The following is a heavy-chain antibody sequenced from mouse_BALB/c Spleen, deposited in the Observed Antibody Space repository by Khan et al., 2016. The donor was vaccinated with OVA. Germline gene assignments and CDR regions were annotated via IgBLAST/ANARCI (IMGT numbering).Heavy chain of an antibody. CDR2: ISSGGTYT. CDR3: ARSDGDYGRGAMDY. D-gene: IGHD2-13*01. J-gene: IGHJ4*01. Sequence: EVMLVESGGGLVKPGGSLKVSCAVSGFTLSRYAMSWVRQTPEKRLEWVATISSGGTYTYYPDSVKGRFTISRDNAENTLYLQMSSLRSEDTAMYYCARSDGDYGRGAMDYWGQGTSVTVSS. V-gene: IGHV5-9-1*01. CDR1: GFTLSRYA.